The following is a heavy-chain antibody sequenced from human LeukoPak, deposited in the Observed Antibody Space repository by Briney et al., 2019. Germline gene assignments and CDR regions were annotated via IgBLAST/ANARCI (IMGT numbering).Heavy chain of an antibody. CDR1: GFTFSNAW. V-gene: IGHV3-15*01. D-gene: IGHD2-2*01. J-gene: IGHJ3*02. Sequence: GGSLRLSCAASGFTFSNAWMSWVRQAPGNGLEWVGRIKSKTDGGTTDYAAPVKGRFTISRDDSKNTLYLQMNSLKTEDTAVYYCTTDAPIVVVPAAWGDAFDIWGQGTMVTVSS. CDR2: IKSKTDGGTT. CDR3: TTDAPIVVVPAAWGDAFDI.